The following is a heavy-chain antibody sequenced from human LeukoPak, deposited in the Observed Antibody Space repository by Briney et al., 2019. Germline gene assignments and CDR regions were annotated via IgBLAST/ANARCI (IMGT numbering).Heavy chain of an antibody. CDR1: GGSISSYY. CDR2: NYYSGST. CDR3: ARDKSGVFDY. D-gene: IGHD3-3*01. Sequence: SAAQSLPYAAAGGSISSYYWSWSRPPPGEGLGWIGYNYYSGSTNYNPSLKSRVTISVDTSKNQLSLQLSSVTAADTAVYYCARDKSGVFDYWGQGTLVTVSS. J-gene: IGHJ4*02. V-gene: IGHV4-59*01.